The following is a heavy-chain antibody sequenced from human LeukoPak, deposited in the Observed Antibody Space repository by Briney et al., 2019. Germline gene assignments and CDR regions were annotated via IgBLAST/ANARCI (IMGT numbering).Heavy chain of an antibody. J-gene: IGHJ4*02. D-gene: IGHD4-17*01. V-gene: IGHV3-15*01. Sequence: PGGSLRLSCAASGFSFSDAWMSWVRQAPGKGLEWVGRLKSKGSGGTADYSAPVKGRFTISRDDSKNTLYLQMNSLKTEDTAVYYCTTDFGDYLGDWGQGTLVTVSS. CDR2: LKSKGSGGTA. CDR3: TTDFGDYLGD. CDR1: GFSFSDAW.